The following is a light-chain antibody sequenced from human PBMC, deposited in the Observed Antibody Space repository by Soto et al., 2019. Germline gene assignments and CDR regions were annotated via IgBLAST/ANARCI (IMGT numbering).Light chain of an antibody. Sequence: EIVMTQSPVTLSVSPGERATLSCRASQSVSSKLAWYQQKPGQAPRLLIYGASTRATGIPARFSGSGSGTEFTLSISSLQSEDFAVYYCQQYNNWPQTFGQGTKLVIK. CDR2: GAS. CDR3: QQYNNWPQT. V-gene: IGKV3-15*01. J-gene: IGKJ2*01. CDR1: QSVSSK.